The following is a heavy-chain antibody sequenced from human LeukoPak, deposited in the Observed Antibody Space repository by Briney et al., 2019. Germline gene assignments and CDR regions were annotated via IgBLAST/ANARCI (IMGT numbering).Heavy chain of an antibody. D-gene: IGHD3-9*01. V-gene: IGHV1-8*01. J-gene: IGHJ4*02. Sequence: ASVKVSCKASGYTFTTHDLTWVRRATGQGLEWMGWMNPGSGDTAYAQKFQGRVTMTRDTSMSTAYMELNSLGSEDTAIYYCARGLGDYNTDWFPVSGYWGQGTPVTVSS. CDR1: GYTFTTHD. CDR3: ARGLGDYNTDWFPVSGY. CDR2: MNPGSGDT.